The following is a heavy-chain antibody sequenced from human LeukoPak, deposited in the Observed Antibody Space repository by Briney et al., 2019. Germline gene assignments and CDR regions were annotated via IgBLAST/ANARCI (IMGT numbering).Heavy chain of an antibody. CDR1: GFTFSSYE. J-gene: IGHJ4*02. V-gene: IGHV3-48*03. CDR2: ISTSATTI. Sequence: GGSLRLSCAASGFTFSSYEMNWVRQAPGKGLEWVSYISTSATTIHYADSVRGRFAISRDDVKNSLYLQMTSLRDEDSAVYYCARQGCSGTRCYQTFDCWGQGTLVTVSS. D-gene: IGHD2-2*01. CDR3: ARQGCSGTRCYQTFDC.